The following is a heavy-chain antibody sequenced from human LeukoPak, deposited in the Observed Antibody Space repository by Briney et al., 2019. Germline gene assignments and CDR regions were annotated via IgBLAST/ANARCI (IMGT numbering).Heavy chain of an antibody. CDR3: ARDGTGYSSSWYAETYYYYGMDV. D-gene: IGHD6-13*01. J-gene: IGHJ6*02. V-gene: IGHV3-30*04. Sequence: GGSLRLSCAASGFTFSSYALHWVRQAPGKGLEWVALVSSDGSYRHYPDSVKDRFTISRDNSKNTLYLQMNSLRAEDTAVYYCARDGTGYSSSWYAETYYYYGMDVWGQGTTVAVSS. CDR1: GFTFSSYA. CDR2: VSSDGSYR.